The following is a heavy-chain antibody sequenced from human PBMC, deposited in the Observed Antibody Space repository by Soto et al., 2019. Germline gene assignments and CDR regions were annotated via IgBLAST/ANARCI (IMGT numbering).Heavy chain of an antibody. CDR2: IVPRFGSP. Sequence: QVQLVQSGAEMRKPGSSLRVSCKASGGTFSDYAFSWVRQAPGQGLEWMGGIVPRFGSPNYAQKFGGRLTMTANLSSRTVDMELSGLRTGDRAVYFGARVRILLRLGKYSFNGMDVWGQATKITVSS. V-gene: IGHV1-69*01. D-gene: IGHD3-16*01. CDR1: GGTFSDYA. CDR3: ARVRILLRLGKYSFNGMDV. J-gene: IGHJ6*02.